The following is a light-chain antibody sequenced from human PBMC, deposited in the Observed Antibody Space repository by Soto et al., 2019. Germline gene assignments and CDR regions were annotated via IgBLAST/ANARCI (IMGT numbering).Light chain of an antibody. CDR1: QSISSH. J-gene: IGKJ4*01. V-gene: IGKV3-15*01. CDR2: GAS. Sequence: ETVMTQSPATLSVSPGERATLSCRASQSISSHLVWYQQKPGQAPRLLIYGASTRATGIPARFSGSGSGTEFTLTISSLQSEDFVVYYCQQCYTWPLTFGGGTKVEI. CDR3: QQCYTWPLT.